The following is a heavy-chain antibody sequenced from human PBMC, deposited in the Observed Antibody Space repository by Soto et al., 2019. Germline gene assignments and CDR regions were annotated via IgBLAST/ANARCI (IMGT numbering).Heavy chain of an antibody. D-gene: IGHD3-10*01. Sequence: PSETLSLTCAVSGGSVSSYYWSWIRQPPGKGLQWIGYIYYSGSTNYNPSLKSRVTISVDTSKNQFSLKLSSVTAADTAVYYCESRQGRSRDSWGKGPPVTVS. V-gene: IGHV4-59*02. CDR1: GGSVSSYY. CDR2: IYYSGST. CDR3: ESRQGRSRDS. J-gene: IGHJ6*03.